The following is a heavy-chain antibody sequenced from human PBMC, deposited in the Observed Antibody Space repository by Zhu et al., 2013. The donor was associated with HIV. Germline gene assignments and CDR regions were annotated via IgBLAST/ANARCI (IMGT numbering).Heavy chain of an antibody. CDR2: IIPSFGTT. CDR3: AREPTVVTHDAFDI. J-gene: IGHJ3*02. V-gene: IGHV1-69*06. CDR1: GGTFRSNG. Sequence: QVQLVQSGAEVKKPGSSVRVSCKASGGTFRSNGISWVRQAPGQGLEWMGGIIPSFGTTNYAQKFQGRITITADISTSTAYMELSSLRSEDTAVYYCAREPTVVTHDAFDIWAKGQWSPSLQ. D-gene: IGHD4-17*01.